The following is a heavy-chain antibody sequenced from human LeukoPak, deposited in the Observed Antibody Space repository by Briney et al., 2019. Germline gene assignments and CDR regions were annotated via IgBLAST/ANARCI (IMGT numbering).Heavy chain of an antibody. J-gene: IGHJ4*02. D-gene: IGHD6-13*01. Sequence: GGSLRLSCAASGFTFDDYAMHWVRQAPGKGLEWVSGISWNSGSIGYADSVKGRFTISRDNAKNSLYLQMNSLRAEDTAVYYCARGGAAAGNLLLGYWGQGTLVTVSS. CDR3: ARGGAAAGNLLLGY. V-gene: IGHV3-9*01. CDR1: GFTFDDYA. CDR2: ISWNSGSI.